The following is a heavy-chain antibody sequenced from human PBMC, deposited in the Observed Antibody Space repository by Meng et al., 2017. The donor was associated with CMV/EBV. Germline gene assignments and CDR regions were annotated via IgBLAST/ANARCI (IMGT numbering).Heavy chain of an antibody. D-gene: IGHD5-18*01. CDR1: GYTFTGHY. CDR2: INPNSGGT. J-gene: IGHJ4*01. CDR3: ARGWIQLWLMGY. Sequence: VSVNVSCKASGYTFTGHYMHWVRQAPGQGLEWMGWINPNSGGTNYAQKFQGRVTMTRDTSISTAYMELSRLRSDDTAVYYCARGWIQLWLMGYWGQGTLVTVSS. V-gene: IGHV1-2*02.